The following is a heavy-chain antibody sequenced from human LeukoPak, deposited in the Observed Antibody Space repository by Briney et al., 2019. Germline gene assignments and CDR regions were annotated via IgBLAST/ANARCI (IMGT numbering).Heavy chain of an antibody. J-gene: IGHJ4*02. CDR3: AKVSVPGEDY. Sequence: PGGSLRLSCAASGFTFSSYGMRWVREAPGKGLEWVAVISYDGSNKYYADSVKGRFTISRDNSKNTLYLQMNSLRAEDTAVYYWAKVSVPGEDYWGQGTLVTVSS. D-gene: IGHD4-17*01. CDR1: GFTFSSYG. V-gene: IGHV3-30*18. CDR2: ISYDGSNK.